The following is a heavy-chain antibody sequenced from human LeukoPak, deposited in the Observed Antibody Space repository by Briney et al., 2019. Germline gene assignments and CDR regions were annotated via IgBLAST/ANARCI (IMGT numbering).Heavy chain of an antibody. J-gene: IGHJ3*02. Sequence: GGSLRLSCADSGFTFNDYNMNWVRQAPGKGLEWVSSIVGSARYMYYADSVRGRFTISRDNAKKSLYLQMNSLRAEDTAVYYCARDRGAAAGFDAFDIWGQGTMVTVSS. CDR3: ARDRGAAAGFDAFDI. CDR2: IVGSARYM. D-gene: IGHD6-13*01. CDR1: GFTFNDYN. V-gene: IGHV3-21*01.